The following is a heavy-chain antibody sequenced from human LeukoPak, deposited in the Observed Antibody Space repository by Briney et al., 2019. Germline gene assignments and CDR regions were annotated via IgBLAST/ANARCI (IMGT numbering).Heavy chain of an antibody. D-gene: IGHD6-19*01. CDR1: GFTFSDYY. CDR3: ARRAVAGEYYFDY. Sequence: GGSLRLSCAASGFTFSDYYMSWIRQAPGKGLEWVSYISSSGSTIYYADSVKGRFTISRDNAKKSLYLHMNSLRAEDTAVYYCARRAVAGEYYFDYWGQGTLVTVSS. V-gene: IGHV3-11*04. J-gene: IGHJ4*02. CDR2: ISSSGSTI.